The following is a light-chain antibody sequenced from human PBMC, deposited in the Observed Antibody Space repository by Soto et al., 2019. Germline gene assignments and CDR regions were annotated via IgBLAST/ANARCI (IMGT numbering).Light chain of an antibody. CDR2: GNN. J-gene: IGLJ2*01. CDR3: AAWDGSLNNVL. Sequence: QSVLTQPPSASGTPGQRVTISCSGSGSSIGTNTVNWYRQLPGTAHKLLIYGNNQRPSGVPDRFSGSKSGTSASLAISGLQSEDEDDYYCAAWDGSLNNVLFGGGTKLTVL. V-gene: IGLV1-44*01. CDR1: GSSIGTNT.